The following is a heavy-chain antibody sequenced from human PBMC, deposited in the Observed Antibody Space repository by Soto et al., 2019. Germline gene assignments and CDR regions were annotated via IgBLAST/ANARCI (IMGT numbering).Heavy chain of an antibody. CDR1: GFPFSSTD. CDR2: IDGSGGTT. J-gene: IGHJ5*02. D-gene: IGHD3-10*01. V-gene: IGHV3-23*01. CDR3: AKNSGWFNT. Sequence: QSGGSLRLSCAASGFPFSSTDMTWVRPAPGKGLEWVSTIDGSGGTTYYADSVKGRFTISRDNSINTVFLQMSSLRADDTALYFCAKNSGWFNTWGQGALVTVSS.